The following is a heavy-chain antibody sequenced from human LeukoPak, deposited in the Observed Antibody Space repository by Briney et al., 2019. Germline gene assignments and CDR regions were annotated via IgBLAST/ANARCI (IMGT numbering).Heavy chain of an antibody. D-gene: IGHD5-18*01. CDR2: IIPIFGTA. Sequence: ASVKVSCKASGYTFTSYDINWVRQATGQGLEWVVGIIPIFGTANYAQKFQGRVTITTDEYTSTAYMELSSLRSEDTAVYYCAKDLTIQLWVNDAFDIWGQGTMVTVSS. CDR1: GYTFTSYD. CDR3: AKDLTIQLWVNDAFDI. J-gene: IGHJ3*02. V-gene: IGHV1-69*05.